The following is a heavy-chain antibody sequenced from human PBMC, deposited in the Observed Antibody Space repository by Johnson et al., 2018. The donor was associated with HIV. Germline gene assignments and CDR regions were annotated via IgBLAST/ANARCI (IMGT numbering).Heavy chain of an antibody. Sequence: QVQLVESGGGVVQPGGSLRLSCAASGFTFSNYGLHWVRQAPGKGLEWVAFIRYDGSDKYYADSVKGRFTISRAHSKNTLYLQMNSLRAEDTAVYYCARDTSPRFVVVVVAATPMGDAFDIWGQGTMVTVSS. V-gene: IGHV3-30*02. D-gene: IGHD2-15*01. J-gene: IGHJ3*02. CDR3: ARDTSPRFVVVVVAATPMGDAFDI. CDR1: GFTFSNYG. CDR2: IRYDGSDK.